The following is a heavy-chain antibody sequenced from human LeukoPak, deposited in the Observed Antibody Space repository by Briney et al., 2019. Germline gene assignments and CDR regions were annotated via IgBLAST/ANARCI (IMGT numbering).Heavy chain of an antibody. V-gene: IGHV3-7*01. J-gene: IGHJ4*02. CDR1: GFTFTTYW. D-gene: IGHD3-22*01. CDR2: IKQDGTEK. Sequence: SGESLRLSCAASGFTFTTYWMSWVRQAPGKGLEWVANIKQDGTEKYYVDSVKGRFTISRDNAKNSLYLQMNSLRAEDTAVYYCAREEGGYYDSRYDYWGQGTLVTVSS. CDR3: AREEGGYYDSRYDY.